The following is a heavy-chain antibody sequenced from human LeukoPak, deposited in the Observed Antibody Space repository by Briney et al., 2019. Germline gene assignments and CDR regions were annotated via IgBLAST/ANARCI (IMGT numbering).Heavy chain of an antibody. CDR3: ARDSAGIASAGTGDAFDI. V-gene: IGHV1-18*04. D-gene: IGHD6-13*01. CDR1: GYTFTGDY. Sequence: ASVKVSCEASGYTFTGDYMHWVRQAPGQGLEWMGWISAYDGDTNYAQKLQGRITMTTDTSTSTAYMELRSLRSDDTAVYCCARDSAGIASAGTGDAFDIWGQGTMVTVSS. J-gene: IGHJ3*02. CDR2: ISAYDGDT.